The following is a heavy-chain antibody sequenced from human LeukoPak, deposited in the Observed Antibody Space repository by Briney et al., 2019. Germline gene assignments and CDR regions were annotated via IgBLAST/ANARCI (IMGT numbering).Heavy chain of an antibody. V-gene: IGHV1-69*01. CDR2: IIPIFGTA. CDR3: ARDYLVVATITETYYYYYGMDV. Sequence: SVTVSCKASGGTFSSYAISWVRQAPGQGLEWMGGIIPIFGTANYAQKFQGRVTITADESTGTAYMELSSLRSEDTAVYYCARDYLVVATITETYYYYYGMDVWGKGTTVTVSS. CDR1: GGTFSSYA. J-gene: IGHJ6*04. D-gene: IGHD5-12*01.